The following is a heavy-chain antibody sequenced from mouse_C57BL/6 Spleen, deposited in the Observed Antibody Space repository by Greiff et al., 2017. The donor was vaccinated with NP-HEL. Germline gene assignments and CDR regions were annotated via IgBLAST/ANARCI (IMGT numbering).Heavy chain of an antibody. CDR2: IYPGDGDT. J-gene: IGHJ2*01. V-gene: IGHV1-82*01. Sequence: VQLQQSGPELVKPGASVKISCKASGYAFSSSWMNWVKQRPGKGLEWIGRIYPGDGDTNYNGKFKGKATLTADKSSSTAYMQLSSLTSEDSAVYFCARVGEGFDYWGQGTTLTVSS. CDR3: ARVGEGFDY. D-gene: IGHD4-1*01. CDR1: GYAFSSSW.